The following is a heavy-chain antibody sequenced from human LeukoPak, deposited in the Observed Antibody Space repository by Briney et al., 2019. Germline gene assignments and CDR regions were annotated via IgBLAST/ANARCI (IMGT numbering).Heavy chain of an antibody. J-gene: IGHJ3*02. CDR1: GGSISSGGNY. CDR3: ARGYYDSSGYWPNAFDI. V-gene: IGHV4-31*03. CDR2: IYYSGST. D-gene: IGHD3-22*01. Sequence: SQTLSLTCTVSGGSISSGGNYWSWIRQHPGKGLECIGYIYYSGSTYYNPSLKSRVTISVDTSKNQFSLKLSSVTAADTAVYYCARGYYDSSGYWPNAFDIWGQGTMVTVSS.